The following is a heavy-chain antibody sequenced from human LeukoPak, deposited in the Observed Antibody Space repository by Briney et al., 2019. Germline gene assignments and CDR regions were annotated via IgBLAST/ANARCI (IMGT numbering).Heavy chain of an antibody. CDR3: ARQIVGSWYVGYYFDY. J-gene: IGHJ4*02. Sequence: SGESLKISCKGSGYSFTSYWIGWVHQMPGKGLEWMGIIYPGDSDTRYSPSFQGQVTISADKSISTAYLQWSSLKASDTAMYYCARQIVGSWYVGYYFDYWGQGTLVTVSS. D-gene: IGHD6-13*01. CDR2: IYPGDSDT. V-gene: IGHV5-51*07. CDR1: GYSFTSYW.